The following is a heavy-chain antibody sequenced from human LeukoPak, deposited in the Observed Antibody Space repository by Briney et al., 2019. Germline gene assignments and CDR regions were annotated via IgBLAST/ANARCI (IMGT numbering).Heavy chain of an antibody. CDR1: GFAFSDYW. D-gene: IGHD5-18*01. J-gene: IGHJ4*02. CDR3: ARGGYSYGHDY. Sequence: GGSRRLSCAASGFAFSDYWMSWVRQAPGKGLEWVAKIKPDGSEKYYVDSVKGRFTISRDKAKNSLYLQMNSLRDEDTAVYYCARGGYSYGHDYWGQGTLVTVSS. V-gene: IGHV3-7*01. CDR2: IKPDGSEK.